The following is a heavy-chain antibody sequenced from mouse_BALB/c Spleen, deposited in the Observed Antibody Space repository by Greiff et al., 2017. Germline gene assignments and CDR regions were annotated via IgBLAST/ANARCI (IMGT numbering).Heavy chain of an antibody. CDR3: AKYGNYFFDY. Sequence: QVQLKESGAELVRPGTSVKISCKASGYTFTNYWLGWVKQRPGHGLEWIGDIYPGGGYTNYNEKFKGKATLTADTSSSTAYMQLSSLTSEDSAVYFCAKYGNYFFDYWGQGTTLTVSS. D-gene: IGHD2-10*02. J-gene: IGHJ2*01. V-gene: IGHV1-63*02. CDR2: IYPGGGYT. CDR1: GYTFTNYW.